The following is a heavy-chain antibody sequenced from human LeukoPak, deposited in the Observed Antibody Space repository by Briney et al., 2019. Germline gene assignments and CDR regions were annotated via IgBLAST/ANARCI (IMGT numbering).Heavy chain of an antibody. CDR3: AGKAQTTGLSFYY. CDR1: GGSITSYH. CDR2: IHTSGST. V-gene: IGHV4-4*07. J-gene: IGHJ4*02. D-gene: IGHD1-14*01. Sequence: PSGTLSLTCLVSGGSITSYHWTWIRQPAGKGLQWIGQIHTSGSTNYNPSLKSRVAMSVDTSKNQFSLDLSSVTAADTAVYYCAGKAQTTGLSFYYWGQGALGTVSS.